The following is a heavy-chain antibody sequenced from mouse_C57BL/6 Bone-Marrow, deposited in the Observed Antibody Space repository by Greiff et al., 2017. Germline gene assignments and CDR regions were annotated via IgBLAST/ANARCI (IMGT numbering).Heavy chain of an antibody. CDR2: IDPNSGGT. Sequence: QVQLQQPGAELVKPGASVKLSCKASGYTFTSYWMHWVKQRPGRGLEWIGRIDPNSGGTKYTEKFKSKATLTVDKPSSTAYMQLSSLTSENSAVYDYAHGNDFYWYFAVWGTGTTVTVSS. J-gene: IGHJ1*03. CDR1: GYTFTSYW. V-gene: IGHV1-72*01. D-gene: IGHD2-2*01. CDR3: AHGNDFYWYFAV.